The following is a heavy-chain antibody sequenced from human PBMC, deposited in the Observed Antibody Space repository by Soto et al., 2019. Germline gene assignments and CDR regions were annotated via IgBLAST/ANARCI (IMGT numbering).Heavy chain of an antibody. J-gene: IGHJ4*02. V-gene: IGHV1-69*06. Sequence: GASVKVSCKASGGTGGTFSRYAISWVRQAPGQGLEWMGGIIPMFGTANYAQRFQGRVTITADTVTTTVNMELSSLRSEDTALYYCARGTDDISGYDFDDWGQGTLVTVSS. CDR2: IIPMFGTA. CDR3: ARGTDDISGYDFDD. CDR1: GGTGGTFSRYA. D-gene: IGHD3-22*01.